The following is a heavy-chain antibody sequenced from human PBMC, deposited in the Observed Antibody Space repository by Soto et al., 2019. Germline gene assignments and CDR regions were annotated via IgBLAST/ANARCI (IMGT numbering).Heavy chain of an antibody. CDR3: ARGPSGDQVDY. D-gene: IGHD1-26*01. J-gene: IGHJ4*02. CDR1: GGSINRGGYF. CDR2: IYNSGTT. V-gene: IGHV4-30-4*01. Sequence: QVQLQESGPGLVKPSQTLSLTCTVSGGSINRGGYFWSWIRQTPGKGLEWIGHIYNSGTTYTNPSLNSRPTVSGATTPNQSSRNLKSVTAAETAVDYCARGPSGDQVDYWGRGTLVTVSS.